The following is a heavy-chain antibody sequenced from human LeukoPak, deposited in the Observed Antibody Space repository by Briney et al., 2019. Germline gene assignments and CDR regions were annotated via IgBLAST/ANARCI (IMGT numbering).Heavy chain of an antibody. Sequence: SETLSLTCTVSGGSISSGSYYWSWIRQPAGKGLEWIGRIYTSGSTNYNPSLKSRVTISVDTSKNQFSLKLSSVTAADTAVYYCARGSSSSLFDYWGQGTLVTVSS. J-gene: IGHJ4*02. D-gene: IGHD6-6*01. V-gene: IGHV4-61*02. CDR3: ARGSSSSLFDY. CDR1: GGSISSGSYY. CDR2: IYTSGST.